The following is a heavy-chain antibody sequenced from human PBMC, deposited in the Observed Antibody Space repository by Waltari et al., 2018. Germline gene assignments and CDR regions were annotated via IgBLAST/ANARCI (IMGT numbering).Heavy chain of an antibody. V-gene: IGHV4-4*07. J-gene: IGHJ3*02. Sequence: QVQLQESGPGLVKPSETLSLTCTVPGGSLSSYYLSCIWQPAGKGLEWIGRIYTSGSTNYNPSLKSRVTMSVDTSKNQFSLKLSSVTAADTAVYYCARDAPWELPLVDAFDIWGQGTMVTVSS. CDR1: GGSLSSYY. D-gene: IGHD1-26*01. CDR2: IYTSGST. CDR3: ARDAPWELPLVDAFDI.